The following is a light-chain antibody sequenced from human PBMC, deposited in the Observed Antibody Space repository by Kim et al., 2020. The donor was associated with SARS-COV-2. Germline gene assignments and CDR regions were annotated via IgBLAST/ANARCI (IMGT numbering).Light chain of an antibody. CDR3: CSYTGSYTWV. CDR2: VVT. V-gene: IGLV2-11*03. J-gene: IGLJ3*02. CDR1: SNVVGRYNY. Sequence: GQSVTVSCTSTSNVVGRYNYFSWHQLHPGKAPTLIIDVVTQRPAGVPDRSSGSKSGTTSSLTISVLQAGDEADYYCCSYTGSYTWVFGGGTQVTVL.